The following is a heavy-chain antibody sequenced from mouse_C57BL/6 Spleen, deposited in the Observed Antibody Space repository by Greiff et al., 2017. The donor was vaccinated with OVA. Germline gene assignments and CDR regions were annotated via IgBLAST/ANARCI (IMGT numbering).Heavy chain of an antibody. D-gene: IGHD1-1*01. Sequence: QVQLQQPGAELVKPGASVKMSCKASGYTFTSYWITWVKQRPGQGLEWIGDIYPGSGSTNYNEKFKSKATLTVDTSSSTAYMQLSSLTSEDSAVYYCAREGDGSSYEGYFDVWGTGTTVTVSS. CDR1: GYTFTSYW. V-gene: IGHV1-55*01. J-gene: IGHJ1*03. CDR3: AREGDGSSYEGYFDV. CDR2: IYPGSGST.